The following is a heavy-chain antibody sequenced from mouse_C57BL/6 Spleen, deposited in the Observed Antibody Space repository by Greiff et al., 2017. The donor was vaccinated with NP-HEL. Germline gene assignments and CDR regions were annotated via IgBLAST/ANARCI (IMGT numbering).Heavy chain of an antibody. D-gene: IGHD3-2*02. V-gene: IGHV1-7*01. CDR3: AREAQREAMDY. CDR2: INPSSGYT. CDR1: GYTFTSYW. Sequence: QVQLKQSGAELAKPGASVKLSCKASGYTFTSYWMHWVKQRPGQGLEWIGYINPSSGYTKYNQKFKDKATVTADKSSSTAYMQLSSLTYEDSAVYYCAREAQREAMDYWGQGTSVTVSS. J-gene: IGHJ4*01.